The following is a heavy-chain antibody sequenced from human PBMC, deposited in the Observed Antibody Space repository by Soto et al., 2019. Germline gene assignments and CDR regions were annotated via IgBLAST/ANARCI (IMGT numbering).Heavy chain of an antibody. Sequence: PGGSLRLSCAASGFTFSSYAMSWVRQAPGKGLEWVSAISGSGGSTYYADSVKGRFTISRDNSKNTLYLQMNSLRAEDTAVYYCAKGPFHPLGATGPWDYWGQGTLVTVSS. D-gene: IGHD1-26*01. V-gene: IGHV3-23*01. CDR2: ISGSGGST. J-gene: IGHJ4*02. CDR3: AKGPFHPLGATGPWDY. CDR1: GFTFSSYA.